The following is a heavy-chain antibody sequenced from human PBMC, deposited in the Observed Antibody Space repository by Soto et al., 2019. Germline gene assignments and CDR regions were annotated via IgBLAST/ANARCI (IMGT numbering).Heavy chain of an antibody. CDR3: ARDSLQSWYCSGGSCWFDP. V-gene: IGHV3-33*01. CDR1: GFTFSSYG. CDR2: IWYDGSNK. D-gene: IGHD2-15*01. Sequence: QVQLVESGGGVVQPGRSLRLSCAASGFTFSSYGMHWVRQAPGKGLEWVAVIWYDGSNKYYADSVKGRFTISRDNSKNTLYLQMNSLRAEDTAVYYCARDSLQSWYCSGGSCWFDPWGQGTLVTVSS. J-gene: IGHJ5*02.